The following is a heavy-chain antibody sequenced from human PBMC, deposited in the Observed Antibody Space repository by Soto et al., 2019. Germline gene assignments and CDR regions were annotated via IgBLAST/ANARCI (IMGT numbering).Heavy chain of an antibody. CDR3: ARDRWRTGYYYYGMDV. CDR2: IYYNGST. Sequence: QVQLQESGPGLVKPSQTLSLTCSVSGGSISRGGYYWSWIRQHPGKGLEWIGYIYYNGSTYYNPSLKSRVTISVDTSKNQVSLKLSSVTAADTAVYYCARDRWRTGYYYYGMDVWGQGTTVTVSS. CDR1: GGSISRGGYY. V-gene: IGHV4-31*03. J-gene: IGHJ6*02.